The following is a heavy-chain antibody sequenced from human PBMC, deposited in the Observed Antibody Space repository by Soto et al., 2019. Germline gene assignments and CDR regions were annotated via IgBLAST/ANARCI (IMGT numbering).Heavy chain of an antibody. CDR1: GGSFSGYY. CDR2: INHSGST. D-gene: IGHD1-7*01. J-gene: IGHJ4*02. CDR3: ARQTGTTTTPFDY. V-gene: IGHV4-34*01. Sequence: SETLSITCAVYGGSFSGYYWSWIRQPPGKGLEWIGEINHSGSTNYNPSLKSRVTISVDTSKNQFSLKLSSVTAADTAVYYCARQTGTTTTPFDYWGQGSLVTVSS.